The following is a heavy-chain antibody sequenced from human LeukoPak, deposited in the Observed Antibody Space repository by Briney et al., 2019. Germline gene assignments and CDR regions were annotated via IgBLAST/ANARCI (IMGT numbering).Heavy chain of an antibody. CDR3: ARLLRERDYYGSGSYYKFDY. D-gene: IGHD3-10*01. J-gene: IGHJ4*01. CDR2: IYYSGST. CDR1: GGSISSSSYY. V-gene: IGHV4-39*07. Sequence: SETLSLTCTVSGGSISSSSYYWGWIRQPPGKGLEWIGSIYYSGSTYYNPSLKSRVTISVDTSKNQFSLKLSSVTAADTAVYYCARLLRERDYYGSGSYYKFDYWXXXTLVTVSS.